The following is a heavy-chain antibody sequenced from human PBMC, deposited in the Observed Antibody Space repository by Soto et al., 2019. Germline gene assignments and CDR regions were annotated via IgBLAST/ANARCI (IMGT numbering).Heavy chain of an antibody. CDR2: ISYDGSNK. Sequence: HPGGSLRLSCAASGFTFSSYGMHWVRQAPGKGLEWVAVISYDGSNKYYADSVKGRFTISRDNSKNTLYLQMNSLRAEDTAVYYCAKVIAAYCGGDCYSYWGQGTLVTVSS. D-gene: IGHD2-21*02. CDR3: AKVIAAYCGGDCYSY. CDR1: GFTFSSYG. V-gene: IGHV3-30*18. J-gene: IGHJ4*02.